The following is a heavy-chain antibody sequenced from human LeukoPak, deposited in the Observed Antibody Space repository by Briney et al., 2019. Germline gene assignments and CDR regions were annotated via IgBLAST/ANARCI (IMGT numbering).Heavy chain of an antibody. CDR3: ARLSIVGATSSYYMDV. D-gene: IGHD1-26*01. CDR1: GGSISSYY. Sequence: SETLSLTCTVSGGSISSYYWSWIRQPAGKGLEWIGRIYTSGSTNYNPSLKSRVTISVDTSKNQFSLRLSSVTVADTAVYYCARLSIVGATSSYYMDVWGKGTTVTVSS. CDR2: IYTSGST. J-gene: IGHJ6*03. V-gene: IGHV4-4*07.